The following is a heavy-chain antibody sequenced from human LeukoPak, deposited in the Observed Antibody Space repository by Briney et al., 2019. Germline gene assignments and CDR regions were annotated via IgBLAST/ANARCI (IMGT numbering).Heavy chain of an antibody. CDR2: INPNSGDT. Sequence: ASVKVSCKASGYTFTGYYMHWVRQAPGQGLEWMSRINPNSGDTNYAQKFQGRVTMTRDTSISTAYTELSRLRSDDTAVYYCARDYCGGDCFPDYWGQGTLVTVSS. D-gene: IGHD2-21*02. J-gene: IGHJ4*02. CDR1: GYTFTGYY. CDR3: ARDYCGGDCFPDY. V-gene: IGHV1-2*06.